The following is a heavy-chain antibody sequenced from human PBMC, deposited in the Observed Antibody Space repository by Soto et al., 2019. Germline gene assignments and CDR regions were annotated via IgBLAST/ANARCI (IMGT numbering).Heavy chain of an antibody. CDR3: ARDVRSHRYYFDY. CDR2: INAGNGNT. CDR1: GYTFTSHA. J-gene: IGHJ4*02. V-gene: IGHV1-3*01. Sequence: ASVKVSCKASGYTFTSHAMHWVRQAPGQRLEWMGWINAGNGNTKYSQKFQGRVTITRDTSASTAYMELSSLRSEDTAVYYCARDVRSHRYYFDYWGQGTLVTVSS.